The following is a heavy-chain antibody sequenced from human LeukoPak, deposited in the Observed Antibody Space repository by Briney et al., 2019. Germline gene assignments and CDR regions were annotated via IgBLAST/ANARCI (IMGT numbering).Heavy chain of an antibody. Sequence: SETLSLTCAVYGGSFSGYYWSWIRQPPGKGLEWIGEINHSGSTNYNPSLKSRVTISVDTSKNQFSLKLSSVTAADTAVYYCATLRVSPIAVWWGQGTLVTVSS. J-gene: IGHJ4*02. CDR1: GGSFSGYY. V-gene: IGHV4-34*01. CDR3: ATLRVSPIAVW. CDR2: INHSGST. D-gene: IGHD6-19*01.